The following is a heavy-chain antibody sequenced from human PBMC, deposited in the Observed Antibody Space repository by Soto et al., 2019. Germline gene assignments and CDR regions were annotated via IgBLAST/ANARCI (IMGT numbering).Heavy chain of an antibody. V-gene: IGHV3-21*01. CDR1: GFTFSSYS. D-gene: IGHD3-22*01. Sequence: EVQLVESGGGLVKPGGSLRLSCAASGFTFSSYSMNWVRQAPGKGLEWVSSISSSGSTIYYADSVKGRFTISRDNAKNSLYLQMNSLRAEDTAVYYCARTGVQGPYYYDSSGYPYWGQGTLVTVSS. CDR2: ISSSGSTI. J-gene: IGHJ4*02. CDR3: ARTGVQGPYYYDSSGYPY.